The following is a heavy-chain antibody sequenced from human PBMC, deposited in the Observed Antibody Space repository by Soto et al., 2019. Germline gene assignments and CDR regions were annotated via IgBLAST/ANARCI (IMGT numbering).Heavy chain of an antibody. J-gene: IGHJ2*01. CDR3: AFLGSGWLHHVLHF. Sequence: PGRYPGLSCAASGYTFDDYAMHWARQAPRKDLEWVSGISWNSGSIGYADSVKGRCTISRDNAKNTLYLQMNGLRAEDTAVYDCAFLGSGWLHHVLHFWGRGT. CDR1: GYTFDDYA. V-gene: IGHV3-9*01. D-gene: IGHD5-18*01. CDR2: ISWNSGSI.